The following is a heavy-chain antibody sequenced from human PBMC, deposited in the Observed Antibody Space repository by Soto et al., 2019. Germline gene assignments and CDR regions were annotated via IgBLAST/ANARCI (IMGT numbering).Heavy chain of an antibody. CDR1: GGTFSRYA. CDR3: ARVYSGSYGYFDY. D-gene: IGHD1-26*01. V-gene: IGHV1-69*13. CDR2: IIPIFGTA. Sequence: SVKVSFKACGGTFSRYAISWLRQAPGQGLEWMGGIIPIFGTANYAQKFQGRVTITADESTSTAYMELSSLRSEDTAVYYCARVYSGSYGYFDYWGQGTLVTVSS. J-gene: IGHJ4*02.